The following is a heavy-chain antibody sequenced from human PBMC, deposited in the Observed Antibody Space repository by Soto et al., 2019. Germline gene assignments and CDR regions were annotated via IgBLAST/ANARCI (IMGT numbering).Heavy chain of an antibody. Sequence: ASVKVSCKASGYTFTSYGISWVRQAPGQGLEWMGWISAYNGNTNYAQKLQGRVTMTTDTSTSTAYMELRSLRSDDTAVYYCARVRRVGSSSDPLGYWGQGTLVTV. J-gene: IGHJ4*02. CDR3: ARVRRVGSSSDPLGY. CDR2: ISAYNGNT. V-gene: IGHV1-18*01. D-gene: IGHD3-22*01. CDR1: GYTFTSYG.